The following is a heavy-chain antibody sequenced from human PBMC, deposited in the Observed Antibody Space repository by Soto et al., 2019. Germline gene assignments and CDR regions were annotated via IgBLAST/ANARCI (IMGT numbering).Heavy chain of an antibody. D-gene: IGHD3-3*02. V-gene: IGHV1-69*13. CDR2: IIPIFGTA. Sequence: ASVKVSCKASGGTFSSYAISWVRQAPGQGLEWMGGIIPIFGTANYAQKFQGRVTITADESTSTAYMELSSLRSEDTAVYYCAREELANYYYYGMDVWGQGTAVTVSS. CDR3: AREELANYYYYGMDV. CDR1: GGTFSSYA. J-gene: IGHJ6*02.